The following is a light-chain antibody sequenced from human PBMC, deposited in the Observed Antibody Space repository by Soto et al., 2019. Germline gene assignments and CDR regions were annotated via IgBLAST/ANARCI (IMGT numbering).Light chain of an antibody. V-gene: IGLV2-14*01. Sequence: QSALTQPASVSGSPGQSITISCTGTGSDVGGYNYVSWYQQHPGKAPKVMIYDVSNRPSGVSNRFSGSKSGNTASLTISGLRAEDEADYYCSSYTSASTPLVFGGGTQLTVL. CDR3: SSYTSASTPLV. CDR1: GSDVGGYNY. J-gene: IGLJ2*01. CDR2: DVS.